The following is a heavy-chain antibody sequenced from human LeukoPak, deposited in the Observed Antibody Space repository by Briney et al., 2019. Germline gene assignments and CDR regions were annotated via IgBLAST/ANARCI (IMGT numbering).Heavy chain of an antibody. CDR3: ANSNYYDSSGYYY. J-gene: IGHJ4*02. CDR2: ISGSGGST. CDR1: GFTFSSDA. V-gene: IGHV3-23*01. D-gene: IGHD3-22*01. Sequence: GGGLGLSSAPPGFTFSSDAINGGRRAPGKGGGGVSAISGSGGSTYYADSVKGRFTISRDNSKNTLYLQMNSLRAEDTAVYYCANSNYYDSSGYYYWGQGTLVTVSS.